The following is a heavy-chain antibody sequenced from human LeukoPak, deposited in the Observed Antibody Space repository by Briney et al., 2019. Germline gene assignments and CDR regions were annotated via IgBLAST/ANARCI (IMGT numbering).Heavy chain of an antibody. D-gene: IGHD3-10*01. J-gene: IGHJ4*02. V-gene: IGHV3-48*04. CDR2: ISSSGSTI. CDR3: ARGLRAIPPRNGEDDY. Sequence: GGSLRLSCAASGFSFSVYWMHWVRQAPGKGLEWVSYISSSGSTIYYADSVKGRFTISRDNAKNSLYLQMNSLRAEDTAVYYCARGLRAIPPRNGEDDYWGQGTLVTVSS. CDR1: GFSFSVYW.